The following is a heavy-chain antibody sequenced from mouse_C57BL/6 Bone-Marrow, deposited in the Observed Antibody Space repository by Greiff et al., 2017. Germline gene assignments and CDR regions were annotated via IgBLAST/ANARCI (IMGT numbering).Heavy chain of an antibody. V-gene: IGHV5-2*01. J-gene: IGHJ1*03. CDR3: ARRGTTVVATDWYFDV. D-gene: IGHD1-1*01. CDR1: EYEFPSHD. Sequence: EVQVVESGGGLVQPGASLKLSCESNEYEFPSHDMSWVRKTPEKRLELVAAINSDGGSTYYPDTMERRFIISRDNTKKTLYLQMSSLRSEDTALYYCARRGTTVVATDWYFDVWGTGTTVTVSS. CDR2: INSDGGST.